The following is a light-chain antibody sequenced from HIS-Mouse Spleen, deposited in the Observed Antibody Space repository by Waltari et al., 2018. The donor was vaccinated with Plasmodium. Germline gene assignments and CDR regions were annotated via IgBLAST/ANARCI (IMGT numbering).Light chain of an antibody. J-gene: IGLJ2*01. Sequence: QSALTQPASVSGSPGQSITISCTGTSSDVGSYNLVSWYQQHPGKAPKLMIYEGSKRPSGVSNLFSGSKSGNTASLTISGLQAEDEADYYCCSYAGSRLVFGGGTKLTVL. CDR1: SSDVGSYNL. CDR2: EGS. V-gene: IGLV2-23*01. CDR3: CSYAGSRLV.